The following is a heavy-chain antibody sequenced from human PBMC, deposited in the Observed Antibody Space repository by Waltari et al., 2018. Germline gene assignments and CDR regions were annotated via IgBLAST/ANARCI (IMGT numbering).Heavy chain of an antibody. V-gene: IGHV4-59*01. CDR3: TRSTSSGEQIHFDY. D-gene: IGHD1-26*01. CDR2: IFNGGAT. J-gene: IGHJ4*02. CDR1: GGSIERDY. Sequence: QVQLQESGPRLVKPSETLSLTCTVSGGSIERDYWTWVRQTQGKGLEWVGYIFNGGATNYDPSLMSRVSISLDVANRQFSLNLMSVTAADTAVYFCTRSTSSGEQIHFDYWGRGILVTVSS.